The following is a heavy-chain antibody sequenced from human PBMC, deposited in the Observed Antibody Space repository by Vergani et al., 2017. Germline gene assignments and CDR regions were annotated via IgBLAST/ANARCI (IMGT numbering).Heavy chain of an antibody. Sequence: EVQLLESGGGLVQPGGSLRLSCAASGFTFSSYAMSWVRQAPGKGLEWVSGISGSGGSTYYADSVKGRFTISRDNFKNTLYLDMSSLRAEDTAVYYCVRDVRVSRTWGQGTLVAVSS. CDR3: VRDVRVSRT. J-gene: IGHJ3*01. CDR2: ISGSGGST. V-gene: IGHV3-23*01. CDR1: GFTFSSYA.